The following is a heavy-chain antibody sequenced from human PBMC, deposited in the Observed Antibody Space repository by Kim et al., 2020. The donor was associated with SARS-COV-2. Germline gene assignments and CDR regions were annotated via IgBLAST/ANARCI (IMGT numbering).Heavy chain of an antibody. D-gene: IGHD2-2*01. CDR3: ARGPGSSTSCYSY. V-gene: IGHV4-34*01. Sequence: YNPSLKSRVTISVDTSKNQFSLKLSSVTAADTAVYYCARGPGSSTSCYSYWGQGTLVTVSS. J-gene: IGHJ4*02.